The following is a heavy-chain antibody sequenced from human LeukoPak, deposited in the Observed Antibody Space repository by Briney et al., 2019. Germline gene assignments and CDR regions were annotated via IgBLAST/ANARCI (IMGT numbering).Heavy chain of an antibody. Sequence: PGGSLRLSCAASGFTFSSYEMNWVRQAPGKGLEWVSFISSSSSYIYYADSVKGRFTISRDNAKNSVYLQMNSLRAEDTAVYYCARDLSYGSGSYWGQGTLVTVSA. J-gene: IGHJ4*02. D-gene: IGHD3-10*01. V-gene: IGHV3-21*01. CDR1: GFTFSSYE. CDR2: ISSSSSYI. CDR3: ARDLSYGSGSY.